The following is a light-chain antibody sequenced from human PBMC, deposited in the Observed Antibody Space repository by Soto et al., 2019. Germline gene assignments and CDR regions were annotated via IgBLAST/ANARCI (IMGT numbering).Light chain of an antibody. CDR2: GSS. V-gene: IGKV1-39*01. CDR3: QQYYDTPST. CDR1: QSISRH. J-gene: IGKJ1*01. Sequence: DIQMTQSPSSLSASVGDRVTITCRASQSISRHLNWYQLSPGKAPKLLIYGSSILQSGVPSRFSGSGSGTDFTLTISSLQAEDVAIYYCQQYYDTPSTFGQGTKVDIK.